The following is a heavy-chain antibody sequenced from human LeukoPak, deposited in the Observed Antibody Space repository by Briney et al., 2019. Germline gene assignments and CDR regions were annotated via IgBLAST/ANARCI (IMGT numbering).Heavy chain of an antibody. V-gene: IGHV4-38-2*01. CDR3: ARAAAADPKNWFDP. Sequence: SETLSLTCAVSGYSINSGHYWGWIRQPPGKGLGWIGSIHHSGTTYYNPSLKSRVTISGDTSKNQFSLKLTSVTATDAAVYYCARAAAADPKNWFDPWGQGTLVTVSS. CDR1: GYSINSGHY. J-gene: IGHJ5*02. CDR2: IHHSGTT. D-gene: IGHD6-13*01.